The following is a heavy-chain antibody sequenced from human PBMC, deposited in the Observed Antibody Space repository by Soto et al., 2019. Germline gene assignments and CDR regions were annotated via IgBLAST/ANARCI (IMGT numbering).Heavy chain of an antibody. J-gene: IGHJ5*02. Sequence: QVQLVQSGAEVKKPGSSVKVSCKASGGTFSSYAISWVRQAPGHGLEWMGGIIPIFGTANYAQKFQGRVTITAYESTSTAYMELSSLRSEDTAVYYCARDRTVAKGSPNWFDPWGQGTLVTVSS. CDR2: IIPIFGTA. CDR3: ARDRTVAKGSPNWFDP. V-gene: IGHV1-69*01. CDR1: GGTFSSYA. D-gene: IGHD6-19*01.